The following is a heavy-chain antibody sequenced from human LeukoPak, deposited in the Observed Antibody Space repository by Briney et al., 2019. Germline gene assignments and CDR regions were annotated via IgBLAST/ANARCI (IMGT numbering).Heavy chain of an antibody. CDR1: AFNFTAYW. J-gene: IGHJ5*02. D-gene: IGHD5-12*01. Sequence: PGGSLRLSCASSAFNFTAYWMHWVRQDPRQGLLWVARINSDGTTTNYADSVQGRFTISRDNAKNTLFLQMNSLSAEHTAVYFCAVSNGGYGPWGQGALVTVSS. V-gene: IGHV3-74*01. CDR3: AVSNGGYGP. CDR2: INSDGTTT.